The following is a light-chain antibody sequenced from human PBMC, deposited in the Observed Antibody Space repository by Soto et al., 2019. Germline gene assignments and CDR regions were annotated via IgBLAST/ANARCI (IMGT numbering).Light chain of an antibody. CDR2: EAS. V-gene: IGKV3D-15*01. CDR3: QHYHSGHRIA. CDR1: QGIGDT. J-gene: IGKJ5*01. Sequence: EVVMRQSPATLSVSPGEGATLSCRASQGIGDTLAWYQHKPGQTPRLLIYEASNRAAGIPGRFSGSGSETDFTLTINRLEPEDFALYYCQHYHSGHRIAFGQGTRLEIK.